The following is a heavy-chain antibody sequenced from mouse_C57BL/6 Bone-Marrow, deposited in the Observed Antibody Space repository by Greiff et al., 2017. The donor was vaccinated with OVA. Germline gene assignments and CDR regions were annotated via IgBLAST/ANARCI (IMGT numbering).Heavy chain of an antibody. D-gene: IGHD2-1*01. CDR2: IHPNSGST. V-gene: IGHV1-64*01. CDR3: APVYYGNYDWYCDV. CDR1: GYTFTSYW. J-gene: IGHJ1*03. Sequence: HVQLQPPGAELVKPGASVKLSCTASGYTFTSYWMHWVKQRPGQGLAWIGMIHPNSGSTKYNEKFKSKATLTVVKSSSTAFMQLSSLTSEDSAVYYLAPVYYGNYDWYCDVGGTGTTVTVSS.